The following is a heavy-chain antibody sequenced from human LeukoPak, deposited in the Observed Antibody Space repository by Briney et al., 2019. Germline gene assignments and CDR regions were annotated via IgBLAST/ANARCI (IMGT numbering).Heavy chain of an antibody. CDR3: ARDASRGSSGWFTPSGFYYFDY. D-gene: IGHD6-19*01. Sequence: AGGSLRLSCAASGFTFSSYSMNWVRQAPGKGLEWVSSISSSSSYIYYADSVKGRFTVSRDNAKNSLYLQMNSLRAEDTAVYYCARDASRGSSGWFTPSGFYYFDYWGQGTLVTVSS. V-gene: IGHV3-21*01. CDR1: GFTFSSYS. J-gene: IGHJ4*02. CDR2: ISSSSSYI.